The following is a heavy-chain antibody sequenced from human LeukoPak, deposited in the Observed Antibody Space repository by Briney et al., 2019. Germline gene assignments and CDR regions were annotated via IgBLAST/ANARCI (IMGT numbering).Heavy chain of an antibody. D-gene: IGHD4-17*01. J-gene: IGHJ3*02. CDR1: GFTFSSYS. CDR2: ISSSSSTI. CDR3: AKDPNGDYVGAFDM. V-gene: IGHV3-48*01. Sequence: PGGSLRLSCAASGFTFSSYSMTWVRQAPGKGLEWVSYISSSSSTIYYADSVKGRFTFSRDNSKNTLYLQMNGLRAEDTAVYYCAKDPNGDYVGAFDMWGQGTMVTVSS.